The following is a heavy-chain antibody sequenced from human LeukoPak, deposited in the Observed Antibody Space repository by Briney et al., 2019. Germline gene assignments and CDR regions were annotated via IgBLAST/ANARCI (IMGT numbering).Heavy chain of an antibody. CDR1: GGSISSYY. CDR2: IYTSGGT. D-gene: IGHD3-3*01. CDR3: ARGYYDFWSGPPLRARLNAFDI. J-gene: IGHJ3*02. Sequence: SETLSLTCTVSGGSISSYYWSWIRQPAGKGLEWIGRIYTSGGTNYNPSLKSRVTMSVDTSKNQFSLKLSSVTAADTAVYYCARGYYDFWSGPPLRARLNAFDIWGQGTMVTVSS. V-gene: IGHV4-4*07.